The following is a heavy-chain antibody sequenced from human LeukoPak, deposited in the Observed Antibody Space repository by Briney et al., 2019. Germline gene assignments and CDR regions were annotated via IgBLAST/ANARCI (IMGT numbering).Heavy chain of an antibody. D-gene: IGHD6-19*01. CDR3: AKVLLAVAGTPRRWFDP. V-gene: IGHV3-23*01. J-gene: IGHJ5*02. CDR2: ISGSGAGT. Sequence: GGSLRLSCVDSGFTFNINAMSWVRQAPGKGLEWVAAISGSGAGTYYAGSVKGRFTISRDNSKGTLYLQMNSLRVEDTAVYYCAKVLLAVAGTPRRWFDPWGQGTLVTVS. CDR1: GFTFNINA.